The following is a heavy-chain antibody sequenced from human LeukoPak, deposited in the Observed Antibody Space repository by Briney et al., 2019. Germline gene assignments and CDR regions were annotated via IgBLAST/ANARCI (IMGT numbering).Heavy chain of an antibody. D-gene: IGHD3-10*01. CDR1: GGSTSSYY. J-gene: IGHJ4*02. CDR2: IYYSGST. CDR3: ARPEVGYRFGELSY. V-gene: IGHV4-59*08. Sequence: SETLSLTCTVSGGSTSSYYWSWIRQPPGKGLEWIGYIYYSGSTNYNPSLKSRVTISVDTSKNQFSLKLSSVTAADTAVYYCARPEVGYRFGELSYWGQGTLVTVSS.